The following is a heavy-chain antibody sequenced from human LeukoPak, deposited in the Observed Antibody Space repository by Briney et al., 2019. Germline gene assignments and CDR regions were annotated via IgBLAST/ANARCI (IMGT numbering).Heavy chain of an antibody. CDR3: ARSPMVGYYYGMDV. CDR2: TYYSGST. CDR1: GGSISSYY. Sequence: SETLSLTCTVSGGSISSYYWSWTRQPPGKGLEWIGHTYYSGSTNHNPSLKSQVTISVDTSKKQFSLKLSSVTAADTAVYYCARSPMVGYYYGMDVWGKGTTVTVSS. J-gene: IGHJ6*04. D-gene: IGHD3-10*02. V-gene: IGHV4-59*01.